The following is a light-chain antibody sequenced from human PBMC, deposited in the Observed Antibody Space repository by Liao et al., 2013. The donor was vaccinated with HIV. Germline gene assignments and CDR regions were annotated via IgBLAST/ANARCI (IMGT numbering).Light chain of an antibody. V-gene: IGLV3-1*01. CDR3: QVWDRFSSFV. CDR2: QDN. J-gene: IGLJ1*01. Sequence: SYELTQPPSVSVSPGQTASITCSGDKLGDKYASWYQQKPGQSPVLVIYQDNKRPSGIPERFSGSNSGNTATLTISGTQAMDEADYYCQVWDRFSSFVFGTGTKVTVL. CDR1: KLGDKY.